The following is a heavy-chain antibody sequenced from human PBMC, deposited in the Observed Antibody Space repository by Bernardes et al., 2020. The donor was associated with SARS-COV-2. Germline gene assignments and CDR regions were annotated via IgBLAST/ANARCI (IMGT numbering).Heavy chain of an antibody. CDR3: ASGGWCSGGSCYYWFDP. V-gene: IGHV1-69*13. J-gene: IGHJ5*02. Sequence: SVKVSCKASGGTFSSYAISWVRQAPGQELEWMGRIIPIFGTANYAQKFQGRVTITADESTSTAYMELSSLRSEDTAVYYCASGGWCSGGSCYYWFDPWGQGTLVTVSS. D-gene: IGHD2-15*01. CDR2: IIPIFGTA. CDR1: GGTFSSYA.